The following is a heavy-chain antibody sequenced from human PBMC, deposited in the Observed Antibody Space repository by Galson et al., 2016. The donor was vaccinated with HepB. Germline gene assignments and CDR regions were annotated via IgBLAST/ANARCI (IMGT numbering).Heavy chain of an antibody. CDR2: ISGSDGST. CDR3: AKGQQLAYCDY. V-gene: IGHV3-23*01. J-gene: IGHJ4*02. CDR1: GFTVSSNY. Sequence: SLRLSCAASGFTVSSNYMSWVRQAPGKGLEWVSVISGSDGSTYYADSVKGRFTISRDNSKNTLYLQMNSLRAEDTAVYYCAKGQQLAYCDYWGQGTLVTVSS. D-gene: IGHD6-13*01.